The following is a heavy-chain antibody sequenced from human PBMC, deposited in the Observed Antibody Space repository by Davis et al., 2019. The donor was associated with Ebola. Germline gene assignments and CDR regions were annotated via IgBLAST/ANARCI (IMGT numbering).Heavy chain of an antibody. Sequence: SETLSLTCTVSGGSISRYYWSWIRQTPGKGLEWFGYIYHSGSSHYNPSLKSRITMSVDTSKSQFSLRLTSVTAADTAVYYCARSITGTTAWFDPWGQGTLVTVSS. CDR3: ARSITGTTAWFDP. D-gene: IGHD1-7*01. CDR2: IYHSGSS. CDR1: GGSISRYY. J-gene: IGHJ5*02. V-gene: IGHV4-59*01.